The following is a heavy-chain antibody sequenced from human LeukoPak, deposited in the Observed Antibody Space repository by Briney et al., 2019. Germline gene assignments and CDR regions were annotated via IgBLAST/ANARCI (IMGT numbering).Heavy chain of an antibody. Sequence: RGSLRLSCAASGLTVSSNCMSWVRQAPGKGLEWVSYISSSGSTIYYADSVKGRFTISRDNAKNSLYLQMNSLRAEDTAVYYCARDRMIVVRNAFDIWGQGTMVTVSS. J-gene: IGHJ3*02. CDR2: ISSSGSTI. CDR1: GLTVSSNC. D-gene: IGHD3-22*01. CDR3: ARDRMIVVRNAFDI. V-gene: IGHV3-48*04.